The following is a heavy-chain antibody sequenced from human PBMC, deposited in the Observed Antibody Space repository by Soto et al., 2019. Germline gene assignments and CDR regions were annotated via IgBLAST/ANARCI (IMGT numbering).Heavy chain of an antibody. D-gene: IGHD3-10*01. CDR2: ISYDGGDF. V-gene: IGHV3-30*18. J-gene: IGHJ5*01. CDR1: GFAFSTYG. CDR3: AKDFGAWSDS. Sequence: QTGGSLRLFCAASGFAFSTYGMHWVRQAPGKGLEWVALISYDGGDFYYADSVKGRFTISRDNSKHTLSLQMDSLRVEDTAVYYCAKDFGAWSDSWGQGTLVTVSS.